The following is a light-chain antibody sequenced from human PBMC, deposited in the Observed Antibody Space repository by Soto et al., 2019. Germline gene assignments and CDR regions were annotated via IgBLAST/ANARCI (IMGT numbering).Light chain of an antibody. CDR1: SSDVVGYNY. V-gene: IGLV2-14*01. J-gene: IGLJ1*01. CDR3: CSYTTSNTRQIV. Sequence: PDLTQLAYVSGSPGQAITITCTGTSSDVVGYNYVSWYQQHPGKAPKFMIYDVSNRPSGVSNRFSGSKSGNTASLTISGLQAEDEADYYCCSYTTSNTRQIVFGTGTKVTVL. CDR2: DVS.